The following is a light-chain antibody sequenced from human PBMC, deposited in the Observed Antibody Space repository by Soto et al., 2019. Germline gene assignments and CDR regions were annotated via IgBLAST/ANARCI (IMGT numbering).Light chain of an antibody. V-gene: IGKV3-20*01. Sequence: EIVLTQSPGTLSLSPGERATLSCRASQSVSSGYLAWYQQKPGQAPRLLIYGASSRATGIPDRFSGSGSGTDFPLTISRLEPEDFAVYYCPQYGTSPYTFGQGTKLEIK. CDR3: PQYGTSPYT. J-gene: IGKJ2*01. CDR1: QSVSSGY. CDR2: GAS.